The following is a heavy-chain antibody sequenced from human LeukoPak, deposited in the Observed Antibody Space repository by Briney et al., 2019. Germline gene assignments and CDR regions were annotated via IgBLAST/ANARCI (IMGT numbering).Heavy chain of an antibody. CDR1: GFTFSSYS. D-gene: IGHD2-2*01. V-gene: IGHV3-21*01. CDR2: ISSSGDYI. Sequence: GGSLRLSCAASGFTFSSYSMNWVRQAPGKGLEWVSSISSSGDYIYYADSVKGRFTISRDNAKNSLYLQMNSLRDEDTAVYYCGRGAKYCSSTSCQPWFDPWGQGSLVTVSS. CDR3: GRGAKYCSSTSCQPWFDP. J-gene: IGHJ5*02.